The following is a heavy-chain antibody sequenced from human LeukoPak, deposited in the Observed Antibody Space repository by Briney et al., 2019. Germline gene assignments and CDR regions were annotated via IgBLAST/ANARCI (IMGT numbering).Heavy chain of an antibody. CDR3: ATKQWLAPPPDS. V-gene: IGHV3-74*01. D-gene: IGHD6-19*01. CDR1: GFTFSKYW. Sequence: GGSLRLSCAASGFTFSKYWMLWVRQAPGKGLESVSRINTDGTATTYADSVKGRFTVSRDNADNTMFLQMSSVRDEDTAVYYCATKQWLAPPPDSWGQGTPVTVSS. J-gene: IGHJ4*02. CDR2: INTDGTAT.